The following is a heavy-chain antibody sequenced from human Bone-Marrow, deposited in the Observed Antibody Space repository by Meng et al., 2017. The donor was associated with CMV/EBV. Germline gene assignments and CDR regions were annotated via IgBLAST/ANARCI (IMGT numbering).Heavy chain of an antibody. V-gene: IGHV3-11*01. J-gene: IGHJ4*02. CDR2: ISSNGTIK. Sequence: GESLKISCGASGFTFSNHYMSWVRQAPGNGLEWISYISSNGTIKYYSDSVKGRFNVSRGNTKSSLYLQMNSPRDDDTAMYYCVRGLIDWGQGTTGTVSS. CDR1: GFTFSNHY. D-gene: IGHD3-10*01. CDR3: VRGLID.